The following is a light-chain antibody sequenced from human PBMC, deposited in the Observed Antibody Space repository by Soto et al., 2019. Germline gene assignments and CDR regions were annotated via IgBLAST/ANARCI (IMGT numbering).Light chain of an antibody. CDR1: SNDVGGYNY. CDR3: SSYRSSSSTPYV. CDR2: DVS. V-gene: IGLV2-14*01. Sequence: QAVVTQPASASGSPGQSITISCTGTSNDVGGYNYVSWYQQHPGKAPKLMIYDVSNRPSGVSNRFSGSKSGNTASLTISGLQAEDEADYYCSSYRSSSSTPYVFGTGTKLTVL. J-gene: IGLJ1*01.